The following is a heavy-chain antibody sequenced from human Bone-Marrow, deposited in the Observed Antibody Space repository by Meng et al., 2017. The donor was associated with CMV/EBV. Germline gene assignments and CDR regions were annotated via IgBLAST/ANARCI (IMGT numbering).Heavy chain of an antibody. CDR1: GFTVSRNY. J-gene: IGHJ6*02. CDR2: ISSSSSYI. V-gene: IGHV3-21*04. CDR3: AKDRYYDFWSGYYTYYYYYGMDV. Sequence: ESLKISCAASGFTVSRNYMSWVRQAPGKGLEWVSSISSSSSYIYYADSVKGRFTISRDNAKNSLYLQMNSLRAEDTALYYCAKDRYYDFWSGYYTYYYYYGMDVWGQGTTVTVSS. D-gene: IGHD3-3*01.